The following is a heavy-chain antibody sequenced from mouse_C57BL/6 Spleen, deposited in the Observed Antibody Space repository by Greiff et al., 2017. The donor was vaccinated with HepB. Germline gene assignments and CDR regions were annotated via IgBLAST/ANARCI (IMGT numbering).Heavy chain of an antibody. CDR3: PRDGDDLYIDV. D-gene: IGHD2-4*01. CDR2: ISDGGSYT. CDR1: GFTFSSYA. Sequence: DVKLVESGGGLVKPGGSLKLSCAASGFTFSSYAMSWVRQTPEKGLEWVAAISDGGSYTNYPDNVKGRFTLSRDKTKNNLYMQMSHLKSEDTAMYNWPRDGDDLYIDVWGTGTTVTVSS. J-gene: IGHJ1*03. V-gene: IGHV5-4*01.